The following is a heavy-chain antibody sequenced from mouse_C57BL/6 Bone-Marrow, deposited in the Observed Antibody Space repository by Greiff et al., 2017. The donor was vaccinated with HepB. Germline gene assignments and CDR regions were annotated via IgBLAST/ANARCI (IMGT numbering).Heavy chain of an antibody. CDR2: IYPGDGDT. J-gene: IGHJ2*01. Sequence: QVQLQQSGAELVKPGASVKISCKASGYAFSSYWMNWVKQRPGKGLEWIGQIYPGDGDTNYNGKFKGKATLTADKSSSTAYMQRRSLTSEDSAVYVCARWGSNYLYCFDYWGQGTTLTVSA. V-gene: IGHV1-80*01. D-gene: IGHD2-5*01. CDR3: ARWGSNYLYCFDY. CDR1: GYAFSSYW.